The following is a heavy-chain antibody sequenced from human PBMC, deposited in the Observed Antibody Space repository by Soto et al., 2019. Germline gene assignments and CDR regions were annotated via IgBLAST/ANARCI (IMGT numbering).Heavy chain of an antibody. CDR2: IYYSGST. D-gene: IGHD5-12*01. CDR3: AESIVAIRSGFDY. CDR1: GGSISSSSYY. V-gene: IGHV4-39*01. Sequence: PSETLSLTCTVSGGSISSSSYYWGWIRQPPGKGLEWIGSIYYSGSTYYNPSLKSRVTISVDTSKNQFSLKLSSVTAADTAVYYCAESIVAIRSGFDYWGQGTLVTVSS. J-gene: IGHJ4*02.